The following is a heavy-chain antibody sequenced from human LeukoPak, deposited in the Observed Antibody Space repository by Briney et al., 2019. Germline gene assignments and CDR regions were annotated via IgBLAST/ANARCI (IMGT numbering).Heavy chain of an antibody. Sequence: SETLSLTCAVYGGSFSGYYWSWIRQPPGKGLEWIGEINHSGSTNYNPSLKSRVTISVDTSKNQFSLKLSSVTAADTAVYYCAREDIVVVVAATGVYDAFDIWGQGTMVTVSS. CDR2: INHSGST. D-gene: IGHD2-15*01. CDR1: GGSFSGYY. CDR3: AREDIVVVVAATGVYDAFDI. J-gene: IGHJ3*02. V-gene: IGHV4-34*01.